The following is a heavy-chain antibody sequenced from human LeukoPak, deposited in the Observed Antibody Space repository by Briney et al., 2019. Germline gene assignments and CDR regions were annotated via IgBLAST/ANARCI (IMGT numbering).Heavy chain of an antibody. CDR2: ISSSGDII. D-gene: IGHD5-18*01. Sequence: GGSLRLSRAASGFTFSSYEMNWVRQAPGKGLEWVSYISSSGDIIYYADSVKGRFTISRDNAKNSLYLQMNSLRAEDTAVYYCARDGGTRLKYSYGYGDYWGQGTLVTVSS. J-gene: IGHJ4*02. CDR3: ARDGGTRLKYSYGYGDY. CDR1: GFTFSSYE. V-gene: IGHV3-48*03.